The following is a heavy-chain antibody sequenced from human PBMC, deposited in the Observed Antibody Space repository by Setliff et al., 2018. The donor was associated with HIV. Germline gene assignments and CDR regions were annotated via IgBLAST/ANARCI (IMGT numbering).Heavy chain of an antibody. CDR3: TTGARLVD. V-gene: IGHV3-15*01. CDR1: GDSITGRW. D-gene: IGHD2-21*01. CDR2: IKSKTDGGTT. J-gene: IGHJ4*02. Sequence: ETLSLTCTVSGDSITGRWLSWIRQPPGKGLEWVGRIKSKTDGGTTDYAAPVKGRFTISRDDSKNTLYLQMNSLKTEDTAVYYCTTGARLVDWGQGALVTVSS.